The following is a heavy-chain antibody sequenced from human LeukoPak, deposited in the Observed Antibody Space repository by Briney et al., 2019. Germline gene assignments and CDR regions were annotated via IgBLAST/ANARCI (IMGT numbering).Heavy chain of an antibody. CDR2: IYSGGST. J-gene: IGHJ4*02. D-gene: IGHD2-2*01. V-gene: IGHV3-53*01. Sequence: GGSLRLSCAASGFTVSTYYMTWVRQAPGKGLECVSVIYSGGSTYYADSVKGRFTVSRDNSKNTLYLQMNSLRAEDTAMYYCARGLGYCTSTTCLLPFDYWGQRTLVTVSS. CDR3: ARGLGYCTSTTCLLPFDY. CDR1: GFTVSTYY.